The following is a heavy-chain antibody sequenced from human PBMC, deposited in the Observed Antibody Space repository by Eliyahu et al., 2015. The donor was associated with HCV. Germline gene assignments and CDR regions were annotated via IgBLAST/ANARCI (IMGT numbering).Heavy chain of an antibody. J-gene: IGHJ5*02. CDR3: ASGGGGIAVAGTGGWFDP. D-gene: IGHD6-19*01. CDR2: XHYSGXT. V-gene: IGHV4-59*01. Sequence: QVQLQESGPGLVKPSETLSLTCXVSGGSXPTYYWSWIRQPPGKGLEWIGYXHYSGXTNYNPSLKSRVTISIDTSKNQFSLNLTSVTAADTAVYFCASGGGGIAVAGTGGWFDPWGQGTLVTVSS. CDR1: GGSXPTYY.